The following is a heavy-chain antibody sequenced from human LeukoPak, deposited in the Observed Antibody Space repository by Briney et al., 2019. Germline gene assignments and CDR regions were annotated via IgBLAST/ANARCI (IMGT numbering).Heavy chain of an antibody. CDR3: AVMHRYYDGSGYWVQ. Sequence: GGSLRLSCAASGFTFGSYAMSWVRQAPGKGLEWVSGISTSGGTTSYAESVKGRFTVSRDNPRNTLYMEMNSLRDEDTGVYYCAVMHRYYDGSGYWVQWGQGTLVTVSS. J-gene: IGHJ4*02. CDR1: GFTFGSYA. CDR2: ISTSGGTT. V-gene: IGHV3-23*01. D-gene: IGHD3-22*01.